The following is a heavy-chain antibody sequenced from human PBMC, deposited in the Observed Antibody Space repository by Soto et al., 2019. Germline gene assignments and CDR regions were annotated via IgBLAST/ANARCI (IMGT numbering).Heavy chain of an antibody. CDR1: GFTFSSYG. V-gene: IGHV3-30*18. CDR3: AKLASGTTKAFDI. D-gene: IGHD1-7*01. J-gene: IGHJ3*02. CDR2: ISYDGSNK. Sequence: QVQLVESGGGVVQPGRSLRLSCAASGFTFSSYGMHWVRQAPGKGLEWVAVISYDGSNKYYADSVKGRLTISRDNSKNTLYLQMNSLRAEDTAVYYCAKLASGTTKAFDIWGQGTMVTVSS.